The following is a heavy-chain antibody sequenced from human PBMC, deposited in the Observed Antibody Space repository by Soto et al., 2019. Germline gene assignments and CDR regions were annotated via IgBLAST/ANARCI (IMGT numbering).Heavy chain of an antibody. V-gene: IGHV4-39*01. CDR3: ARRSDYTGYFDY. D-gene: IGHD4-17*01. Sequence: QLQLQESGPGLVKPSETLSLTCTVSGGSISSSSYYWGWIRQPPGKGLEWIGSIYYSGSTYYNPSLKSRVTISVDTSKNQFSLKLSSVTAADTAVYYCARRSDYTGYFDYWGQGTLVTVSS. J-gene: IGHJ4*02. CDR1: GGSISSSSYY. CDR2: IYYSGST.